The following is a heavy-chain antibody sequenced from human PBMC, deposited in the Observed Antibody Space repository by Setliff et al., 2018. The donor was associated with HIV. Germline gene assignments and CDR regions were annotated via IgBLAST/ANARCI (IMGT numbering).Heavy chain of an antibody. CDR1: GFTLGGFG. J-gene: IGHJ4*02. V-gene: IGHV3-30*02. CDR2: IQYDGSKQ. CDR3: VKYINLGLSRYFHY. Sequence: GGSLRLSCVVSGFTLGGFGMHWVRQATGKGLEWVAFIQYDGSKQSYGDSVKGRFTISRDDSKNTLYLQMKTLRAEDTAVYYCVKYINLGLSRYFHYWGQGTLVTVSS.